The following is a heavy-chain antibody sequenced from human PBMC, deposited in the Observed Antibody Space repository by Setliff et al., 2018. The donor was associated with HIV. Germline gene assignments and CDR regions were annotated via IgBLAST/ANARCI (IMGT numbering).Heavy chain of an antibody. D-gene: IGHD3-3*01. CDR2: INHSGST. CDR3: ATGAKNDFWDDPVPNPFDF. J-gene: IGHJ3*01. Sequence: KTSETLSLTCAVYGGSFSDYFWTWIRQPPGKGLEWIGEINHSGSTNYNPSLKSRVTISVDTSKNQISLKLTSVTAADTAVYYWATGAKNDFWDDPVPNPFDFWGQGTMVTVSS. V-gene: IGHV4-34*01. CDR1: GGSFSDYF.